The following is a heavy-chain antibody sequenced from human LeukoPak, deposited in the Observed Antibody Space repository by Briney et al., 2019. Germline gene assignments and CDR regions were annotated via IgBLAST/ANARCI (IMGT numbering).Heavy chain of an antibody. CDR3: ATAAMTTVTPRYLDY. CDR1: GGTFSSYA. Sequence: GASVKVSCKASGGTFSSYAISWVRQAPGQGLEWMGGIIPIFGTANYAQKFQGRVTITTDESTSTAYMELSSLRSEDTAVYYCATAAMTTVTPRYLDYWGQGTLVTVSS. J-gene: IGHJ4*02. D-gene: IGHD4-17*01. CDR2: IIPIFGTA. V-gene: IGHV1-69*05.